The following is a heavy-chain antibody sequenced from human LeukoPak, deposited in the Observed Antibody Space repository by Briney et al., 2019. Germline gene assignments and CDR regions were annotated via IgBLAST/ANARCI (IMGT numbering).Heavy chain of an antibody. CDR3: ARDKRVAVAGTYIYYYYMDV. CDR2: IYYSGST. D-gene: IGHD6-19*01. V-gene: IGHV4-38-2*02. Sequence: PSETLSLTCTVSGYSISSGYYWGWIRQPPGKGLEWIGYIYYSGSTNYNPSLKSRVTMSVDTSKNQFSLKLSSVTAADTAVYYCARDKRVAVAGTYIYYYYMDVWGNGTTVTISS. J-gene: IGHJ6*03. CDR1: GYSISSGYY.